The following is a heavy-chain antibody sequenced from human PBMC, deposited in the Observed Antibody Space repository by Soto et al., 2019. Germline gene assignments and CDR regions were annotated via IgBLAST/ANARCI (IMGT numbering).Heavy chain of an antibody. CDR1: GFSFGSYA. CDR2: ISGSDGKT. D-gene: IGHD3-3*01. J-gene: IGHJ4*02. CDR3: ARWSYLDY. Sequence: GSLRLSCAASGFSFGSYALSWVRQAPGKGLEWVSTISGSDGKTLYADSVKGRFSISRDTSQSTLYLRMNSLRADDTAMYYCARWSYLDYWGQGTRVTVSS. V-gene: IGHV3-23*01.